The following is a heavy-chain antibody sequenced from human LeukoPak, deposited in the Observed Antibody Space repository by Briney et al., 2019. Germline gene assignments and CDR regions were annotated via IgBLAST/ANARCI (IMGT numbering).Heavy chain of an antibody. CDR1: TFTFSSSA. V-gene: IGHV3-23*01. CDR2: ISGRDGST. CDR3: AKESPDYGDYVGAFDV. Sequence: GGSLRVSCAASTFTFSSSAMSWVRQAPGKGLEWVSSISGRDGSTYYADSVKGRFTISRDTSKSTVYLQMNSLRAEDTAVYYCAKESPDYGDYVGAFDVWGQGTILTVSS. D-gene: IGHD4-17*01. J-gene: IGHJ3*01.